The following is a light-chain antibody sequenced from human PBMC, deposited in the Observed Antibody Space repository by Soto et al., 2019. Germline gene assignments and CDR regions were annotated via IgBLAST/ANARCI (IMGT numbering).Light chain of an antibody. CDR3: QQYNTWPRT. CDR1: QSVSSN. V-gene: IGKV3-15*01. Sequence: IVMTQSPATLSVSPGERATLSCRASQSVSSNLAWYQQKPGQAPRLLIYGASTGATGIPARFSGSGSGTEFTLTISSLQSEDFAVYYCQQYNTWPRTFGQGTKVEIK. CDR2: GAS. J-gene: IGKJ1*01.